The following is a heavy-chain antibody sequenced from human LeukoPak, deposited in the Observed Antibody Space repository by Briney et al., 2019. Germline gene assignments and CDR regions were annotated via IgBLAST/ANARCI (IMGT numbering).Heavy chain of an antibody. V-gene: IGHV3-30*04. Sequence: GGSLRLSCAASGFTFSSYAMHWVRQAPGKGLEWVAVISYDGSNKYYADSVKGRFTISRDNSKNTLYLQMNSLRAEDTALYYCARGKGAYCDGDCSSRIFDNWGQGTLVTVSS. J-gene: IGHJ4*02. D-gene: IGHD2-21*02. CDR3: ARGKGAYCDGDCSSRIFDN. CDR2: ISYDGSNK. CDR1: GFTFSSYA.